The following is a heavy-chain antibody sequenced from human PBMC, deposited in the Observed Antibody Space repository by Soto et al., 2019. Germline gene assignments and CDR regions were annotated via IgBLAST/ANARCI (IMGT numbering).Heavy chain of an antibody. CDR3: ARFSPPRGYFAF. V-gene: IGHV1-69*01. J-gene: IGHJ4*02. CDR2: IIPMFNTT. D-gene: IGHD3-22*01. CDR1: GGTFITFA. Sequence: QVQLVQSGAEVKKPGSSVKVSCTASGGTFITFAISWVRQAPGQGLEWMGGIIPMFNTTHYAQNFQGRVTITADEFTRTVYMELSSLRAEDTAVYYCARFSPPRGYFAFWGQGSLVTVSS.